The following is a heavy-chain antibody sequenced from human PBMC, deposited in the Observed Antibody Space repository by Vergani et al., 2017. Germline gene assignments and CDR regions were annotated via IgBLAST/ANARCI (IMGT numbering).Heavy chain of an antibody. V-gene: IGHV1-46*01. D-gene: IGHD2-2*01. J-gene: IGHJ5*02. Sequence: QVQLVQSGAEVKKPWASVKVSCKASGYTFTSYYMHWVRQAPGQRLEWMGIINPSGGSTSYAQKFQGRVTMTRDTSTSTVYMELSSLRSEDTAVYYCARDSRYCSSTSCYVGRDWFDPWGQGTLVTVSS. CDR2: INPSGGST. CDR3: ARDSRYCSSTSCYVGRDWFDP. CDR1: GYTFTSYY.